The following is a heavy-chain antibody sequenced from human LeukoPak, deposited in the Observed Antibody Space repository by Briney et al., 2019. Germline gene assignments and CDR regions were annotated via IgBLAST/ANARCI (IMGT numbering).Heavy chain of an antibody. CDR3: AREGGYLQLRYFDY. CDR2: VHHSGST. D-gene: IGHD5-24*01. Sequence: SETLSLTCSVSGGSISSSSYFWGWIRQPPGKGLEWIASVHHSGSTYYNPSLKSRLTISVDTSKNQFSLRLISVTAADTAVYYCAREGGYLQLRYFDYWGQGTLVTVSS. CDR1: GGSISSSSYF. J-gene: IGHJ4*02. V-gene: IGHV4-39*02.